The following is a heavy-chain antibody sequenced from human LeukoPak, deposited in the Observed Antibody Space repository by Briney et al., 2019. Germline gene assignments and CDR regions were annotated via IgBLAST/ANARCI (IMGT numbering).Heavy chain of an antibody. CDR2: IYYSGST. CDR1: GGSISSYY. D-gene: IGHD3-22*01. Sequence: SETLSLTCTVSGGSISSYYWSWIRQPPGKGLEWIGYIYYSGSTNYNPPLKSRVTISVDTSKNQFSLKLSSVTAADTAVYYCARYSPYYDSSEYAFDIWGQGTMVTVSS. V-gene: IGHV4-59*01. J-gene: IGHJ3*02. CDR3: ARYSPYYDSSEYAFDI.